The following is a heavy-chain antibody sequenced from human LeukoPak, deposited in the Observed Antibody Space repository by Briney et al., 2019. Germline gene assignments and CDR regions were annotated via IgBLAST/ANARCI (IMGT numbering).Heavy chain of an antibody. Sequence: GGSLRLSCAASGFTFDDYGMSWVRQAPGKGLEWVSGINWNGGSTGYADSVKGRFTISRDNAKNSLYLQMNSLRAEDTALYYCAREGYSGGWQLYYYYMDVWGKGTTVTVSS. CDR1: GFTFDDYG. V-gene: IGHV3-20*04. J-gene: IGHJ6*03. CDR3: AREGYSGGWQLYYYYMDV. D-gene: IGHD6-19*01. CDR2: INWNGGST.